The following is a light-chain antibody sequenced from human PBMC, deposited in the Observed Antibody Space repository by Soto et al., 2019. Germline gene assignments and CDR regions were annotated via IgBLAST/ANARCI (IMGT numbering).Light chain of an antibody. CDR1: QNINAW. CDR3: QHYSLYSPWT. Sequence: DIHMTQSPSSLSVSVGDRVTITCRTSQNINAWLAWYQQRPGQAPKLMXYDAYTVQSGVPSTFSGSGSGTEFTLTISSLQPDDSATYYCQHYSLYSPWTFGQGTKVDIK. CDR2: DAY. J-gene: IGKJ1*01. V-gene: IGKV1-5*01.